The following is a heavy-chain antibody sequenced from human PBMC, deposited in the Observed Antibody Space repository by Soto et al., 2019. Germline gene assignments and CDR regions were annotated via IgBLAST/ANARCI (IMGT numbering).Heavy chain of an antibody. CDR2: FIPTFGTA. J-gene: IGHJ5*02. CDR1: GVTFTSFV. V-gene: IGHV1-69*13. Sequence: GASVKVSCKASGVTFTSFVISWVRHAPGQGXEWMGGFIPTFGTANYAEKFQDRVTITADDSTSTAYMELSSLRSEDTAVYYCARGSCTSASCLTFDWFDPWGQGNLVTVSS. CDR3: ARGSCTSASCLTFDWFDP. D-gene: IGHD2-2*01.